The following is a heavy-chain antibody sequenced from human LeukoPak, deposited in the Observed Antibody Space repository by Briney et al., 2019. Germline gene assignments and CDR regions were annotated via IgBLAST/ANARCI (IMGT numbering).Heavy chain of an antibody. Sequence: GESLKISCQVSGYFFTHHWIGWVRQMPGKGLESMGIIYPADSDTTYSPSFQGQVTISADKSISTVYLQWSSLNASDTAMYYCARQSRDGSKTRGYYFDYWGQGALVTVSS. CDR3: ARQSRDGSKTRGYYFDY. D-gene: IGHD3-10*01. CDR2: IYPADSDT. CDR1: GYFFTHHW. V-gene: IGHV5-51*01. J-gene: IGHJ4*02.